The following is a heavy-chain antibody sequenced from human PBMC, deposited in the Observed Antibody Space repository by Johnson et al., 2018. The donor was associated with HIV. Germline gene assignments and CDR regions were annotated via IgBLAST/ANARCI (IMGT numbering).Heavy chain of an antibody. V-gene: IGHV3-30-3*01. D-gene: IGHD5-18*01. Sequence: QVQLVESGGGVVQPGRSLRLSCVASGFTFSTYAMHWVRQAPGKGLEWVTIISYDGSNKYYADSVKGRFTISRDNSKNTLYLQMNSLRAEDTAVYYCARDVTRGYSPRGAFDIWGQGTMVTVSS. CDR3: ARDVTRGYSPRGAFDI. CDR2: ISYDGSNK. CDR1: GFTFSTYA. J-gene: IGHJ3*02.